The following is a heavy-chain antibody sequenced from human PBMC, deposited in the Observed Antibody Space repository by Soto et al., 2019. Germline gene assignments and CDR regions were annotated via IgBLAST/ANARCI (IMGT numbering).Heavy chain of an antibody. D-gene: IGHD3-22*01. J-gene: IGHJ4*02. CDR3: AKDTYDTSAYYVDY. CDR2: ISGSGNYI. CDR1: GFIFSNCA. Sequence: EVPLLESGGDLVQPGGSLRLSCTTSGFIFSNCAMSWVRQAPGKGLEWVSTISGSGNYIDYADSVKGRFTISRDNSQNTLYLQMNSLGAEDTAVYYCAKDTYDTSAYYVDYWGQGTLVTVSS. V-gene: IGHV3-23*01.